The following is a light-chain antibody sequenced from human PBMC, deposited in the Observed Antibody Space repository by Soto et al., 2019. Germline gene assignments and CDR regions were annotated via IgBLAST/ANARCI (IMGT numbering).Light chain of an antibody. J-gene: IGKJ1*01. CDR1: QSLDSW. V-gene: IGKV1-5*03. Sequence: DIQMTQSPSTLSASVEDRVTITCRASQSLDSWLAWYQQKPGKPPKLLIYKTSILEFGVSSRFSGSGSGTLFTLTISSLQPDYFATYYCQQYHSFSTFGQGTKVEIK. CDR3: QQYHSFST. CDR2: KTS.